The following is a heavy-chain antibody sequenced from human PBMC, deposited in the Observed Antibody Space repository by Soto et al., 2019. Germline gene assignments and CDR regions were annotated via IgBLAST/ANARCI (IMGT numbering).Heavy chain of an antibody. Sequence: GGSLRLSCAASGFTFSSYWMSWVRQAPGKGLEWVANMKQDGSEKYNVDSVKGRFTISRDNAKNSLFLQMNSLRAEDTAVFYCARVHCSGGSCYSGFDAFDIWGQGTMVTVSS. CDR3: ARVHCSGGSCYSGFDAFDI. CDR1: GFTFSSYW. CDR2: MKQDGSEK. J-gene: IGHJ3*02. D-gene: IGHD2-15*01. V-gene: IGHV3-7*01.